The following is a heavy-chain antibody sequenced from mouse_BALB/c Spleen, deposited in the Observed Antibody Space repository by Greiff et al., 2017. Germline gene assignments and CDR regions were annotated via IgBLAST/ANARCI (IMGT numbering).Heavy chain of an antibody. CDR3: AREGYDPYYYAMDY. Sequence: QVQLKQSGAELMKPGASVKISCKATGYTFSSYWIEWVKQRPGHGLEWIGEILPGSGSTNYNEKFKGKATFTADTSSNTAYMQLSSLTSEDSAVYYCAREGYDPYYYAMDYWGQGTSVTVSS. CDR2: ILPGSGST. J-gene: IGHJ4*01. CDR1: GYTFSSYW. D-gene: IGHD2-2*01. V-gene: IGHV1-9*01.